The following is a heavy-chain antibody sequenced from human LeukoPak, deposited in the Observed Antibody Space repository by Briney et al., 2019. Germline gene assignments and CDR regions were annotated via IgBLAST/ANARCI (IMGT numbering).Heavy chain of an antibody. D-gene: IGHD7-27*01. CDR2: ISGSGEST. J-gene: IGHJ4*02. CDR1: GFIFINYA. V-gene: IGHV3-23*02. CDR3: AREHWEFDY. Sequence: PGGSLRLSCAASGFIFINYAITCIRQAPGKGLEWVSEISGSGESTYSGYSVKGRFTISRDNSKNTLYLQMNSLRAGDTAIYYCAREHWEFDYWGQGTLVTVSS.